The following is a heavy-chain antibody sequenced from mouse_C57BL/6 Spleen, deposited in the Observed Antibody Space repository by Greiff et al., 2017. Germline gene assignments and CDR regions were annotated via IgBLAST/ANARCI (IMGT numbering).Heavy chain of an antibody. Sequence: QVQLKESGAELVRPGASVKLSCKASGYTFTDYYINWVKQRPGQGLEWIARIYPGSGNTYYNEKFKGKATLTAEKSSSTAYMQHSSLTSEDSAVYFCARAMVTTDAFDYWGQGTTLTVSS. CDR1: GYTFTDYY. D-gene: IGHD2-2*01. CDR2: IYPGSGNT. V-gene: IGHV1-76*01. CDR3: ARAMVTTDAFDY. J-gene: IGHJ2*01.